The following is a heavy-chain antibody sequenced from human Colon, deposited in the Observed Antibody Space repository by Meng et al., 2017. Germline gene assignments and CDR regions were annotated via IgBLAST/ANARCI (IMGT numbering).Heavy chain of an antibody. J-gene: IGHJ5*01. CDR3: ARYGGPQLWSNWFDF. Sequence: GESPMPPRKGPGYRLSDYWIGRVRPMPGKGVEWMGIIYPEDSQTIYSPSFQGQVTMSADKPISTAYLQWSGLKTSDTAMYYCARYGGPQLWSNWFDFWGQGTLVTVSS. CDR1: GYRLSDYW. V-gene: IGHV5-51*04. CDR2: IYPEDSQT. D-gene: IGHD5-18*01.